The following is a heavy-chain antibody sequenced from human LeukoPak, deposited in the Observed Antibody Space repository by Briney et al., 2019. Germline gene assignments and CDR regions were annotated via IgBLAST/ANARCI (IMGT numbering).Heavy chain of an antibody. D-gene: IGHD4-17*01. V-gene: IGHV3-30*18. CDR3: AKDLRGYGDYTCTFDV. Sequence: PGGSLRLSCAASGFTFRSYSMNWVRQAPGKGLEWVAIISNDGSNKNYADSVKGRFTISRDNSKNTLFLQMNSLRAEDTAVYYCAKDLRGYGDYTCTFDVWGQGTTVTISS. CDR2: ISNDGSNK. J-gene: IGHJ3*01. CDR1: GFTFRSYS.